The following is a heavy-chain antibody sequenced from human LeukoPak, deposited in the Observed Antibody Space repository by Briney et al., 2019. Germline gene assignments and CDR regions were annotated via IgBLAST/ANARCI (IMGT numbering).Heavy chain of an antibody. CDR2: ISGSGGST. CDR1: GFTFSTYA. CDR3: AKPRSDYYYSALDY. D-gene: IGHD3-22*01. V-gene: IGHV3-23*01. Sequence: GGSLRLSCAASGFTFSTYAMTWVRQAPGKGLEWVSGISGSGGSTYYADSVKGRFTISRDNSKNTLYLQMNSLRAEDTAVYYCAKPRSDYYYSALDYWGQGTLVTVSS. J-gene: IGHJ4*02.